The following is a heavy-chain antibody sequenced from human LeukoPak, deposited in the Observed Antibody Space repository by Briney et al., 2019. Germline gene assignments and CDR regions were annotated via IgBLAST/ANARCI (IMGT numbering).Heavy chain of an antibody. CDR2: ISSGSSYI. D-gene: IGHD6-19*01. Sequence: GGSLRLSCAASGFTFSSYSMNWVRQAPGKGLEWVSSISSGSSYIYYADSVKGRFTISRDNAKNSLYLQMNSLRAEDTAVYYCATQGSSSGWYSGTKGYDWFDPWGQGTLVTVSS. CDR3: ATQGSSSGWYSGTKGYDWFDP. CDR1: GFTFSSYS. J-gene: IGHJ5*02. V-gene: IGHV3-21*01.